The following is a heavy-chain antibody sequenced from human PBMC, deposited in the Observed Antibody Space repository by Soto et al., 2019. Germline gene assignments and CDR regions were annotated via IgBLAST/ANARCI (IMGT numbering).Heavy chain of an antibody. CDR2: INHGRST. V-gene: IGHV4-34*02. CDR3: ARGGGNSGYFFDY. CDR1: GGSLSDYS. Sequence: QVQLRQWGAGLLKPSETLSLRCAVYGGSLSDYSWSWIRQSPEKGLEWIGEINHGRSTKYNPSLKRRVTISLDTSKNQVSLILTSATAADTAVYRCARGGGNSGYFFDYWGRGTLVTVSS. J-gene: IGHJ4*02. D-gene: IGHD5-12*01.